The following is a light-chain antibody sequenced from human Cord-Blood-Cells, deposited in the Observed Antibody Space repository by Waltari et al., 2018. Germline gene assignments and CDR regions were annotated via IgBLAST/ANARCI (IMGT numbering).Light chain of an antibody. J-gene: IGLJ3*02. Sequence: QSALTQPASVSGSPGQSITISCTGTSSDVGGYNYVSWYQQHPGNAPKLMIYDVSKLPSGVSNRFSGSKSGNTASLTISGLQAEDEADYYCSSYTSSSTWVFGGGTKLTVL. CDR2: DVS. CDR3: SSYTSSSTWV. V-gene: IGLV2-14*01. CDR1: SSDVGGYNY.